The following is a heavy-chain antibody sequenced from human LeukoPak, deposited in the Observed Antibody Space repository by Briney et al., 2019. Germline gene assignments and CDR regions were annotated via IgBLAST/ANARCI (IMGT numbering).Heavy chain of an antibody. V-gene: IGHV4-38-2*02. CDR3: ARDLEHCRNIICPNSAY. CDR1: GYSISSGYY. D-gene: IGHD3-3*01. Sequence: PSETLSLTCTVAGYSISSGYYWGWLRQSPGKGLEWIGSIYYSGSTYYNPSLKSRVTISVDTSKNQFSLKLSSVTAADTAVYYCARDLEHCRNIICPNSAYWGQGTLVTVSS. CDR2: IYYSGST. J-gene: IGHJ4*02.